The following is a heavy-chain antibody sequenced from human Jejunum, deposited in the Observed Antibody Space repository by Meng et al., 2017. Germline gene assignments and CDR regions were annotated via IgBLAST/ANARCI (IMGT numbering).Heavy chain of an antibody. D-gene: IGHD6-13*01. V-gene: IGHV4-34*01. J-gene: IGHJ4*01. CDR3: ASLSSSWSGADY. Sequence: QVQLQQWGAGLLTPSETLSLPCAIYGGSFNNYYWSWIRQPPGEGLEWIGEIHQSGSTNYNPSLKSRVTISVDSSKNQFFLDLSSVTAADTAVYYCASLSSSWSGADYWGHGNLVTVSS. CDR2: IHQSGST. CDR1: GGSFNNYY.